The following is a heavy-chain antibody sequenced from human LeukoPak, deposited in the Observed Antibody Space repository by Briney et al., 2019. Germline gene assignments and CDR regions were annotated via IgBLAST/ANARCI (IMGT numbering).Heavy chain of an antibody. CDR3: ARALGILEPFDY. V-gene: IGHV1-69*05. J-gene: IGHJ4*02. D-gene: IGHD3-3*01. Sequence: SVNVSCKASGGTFSSYAISWVRQAPRQGLEWMGRIIPIFGTANYAQKFQGRVTITTDESTSTAYMELSSLRSEDTAVYYCARALGILEPFDYWGQGTLVTVSS. CDR2: IIPIFGTA. CDR1: GGTFSSYA.